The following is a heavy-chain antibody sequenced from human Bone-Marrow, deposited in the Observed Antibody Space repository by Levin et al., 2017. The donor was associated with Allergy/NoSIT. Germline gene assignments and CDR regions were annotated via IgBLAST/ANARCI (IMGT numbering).Heavy chain of an antibody. V-gene: IGHV4-34*01. J-gene: IGHJ4*02. CDR2: INHSGST. D-gene: IGHD3-22*01. CDR3: ARGYDSSGLLSNFDY. CDR1: GGSFSGYY. Sequence: SETLSLTCAVYGGSFSGYYWSWIRQPPGKGLEWIGEINHSGSTNYNPSLKSRVTISVDTSKNQFSLKLSSVTAADTAVYYCARGYDSSGLLSNFDYWGQGTLVTVSS.